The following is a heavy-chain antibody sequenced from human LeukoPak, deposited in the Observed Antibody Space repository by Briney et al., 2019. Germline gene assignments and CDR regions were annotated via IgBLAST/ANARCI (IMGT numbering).Heavy chain of an antibody. D-gene: IGHD5-18*01. J-gene: IGHJ4*02. CDR3: MDTDVVGDFDC. CDR2: IRSNMAGGTT. V-gene: IGHV3-15*01. Sequence: GGSLRLSCAASGFIFKNDWMNWVRQTPGMGLEWVGRIRSNMAGGTTDYAAPVKGRFTISRDDSKNMLYLQMDSLKTEDTALYNCMDTDVVGDFDCSGQGTLVTVSS. CDR1: GFIFKNDW.